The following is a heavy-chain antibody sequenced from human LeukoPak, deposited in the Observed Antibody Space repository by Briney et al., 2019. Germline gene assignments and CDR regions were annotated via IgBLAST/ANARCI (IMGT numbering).Heavy chain of an antibody. CDR3: AKEGGDTLVY. J-gene: IGHJ4*02. D-gene: IGHD3-16*01. CDR2: ISWDGGST. Sequence: GGSLRLSCAASGFTFDDYTMHWVRQAPGKGLEWVSLISWDGGSTYYADSVKGRFTISRDNSKNSLYLQMNSLRTEDTALYYCAKEGGDTLVYWGQGTLVTVSS. CDR1: GFTFDDYT. V-gene: IGHV3-43*01.